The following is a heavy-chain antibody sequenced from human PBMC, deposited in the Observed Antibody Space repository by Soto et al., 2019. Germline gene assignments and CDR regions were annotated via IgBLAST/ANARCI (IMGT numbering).Heavy chain of an antibody. CDR2: IYYSGST. V-gene: IGHV4-31*03. D-gene: IGHD5-12*01. CDR3: ARVNSGYGLFDY. CDR1: GGSINSGGYY. J-gene: IGHJ4*02. Sequence: QVQLQESGPGLVKPSQTLSLTCTVSGGSINSGGYYWSWIRQHPGKGLEWIGYIYYSGSTYYNPSPXSXFTISVDTSKNQFSLKLSSVTAADTAVYYCARVNSGYGLFDYWGQGTLVTVSS.